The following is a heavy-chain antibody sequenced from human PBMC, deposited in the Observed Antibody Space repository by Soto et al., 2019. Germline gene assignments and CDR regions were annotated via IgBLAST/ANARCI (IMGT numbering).Heavy chain of an antibody. J-gene: IGHJ4*02. V-gene: IGHV1-18*01. Sequence: QVQLVQSGAEVKKPGASVKVSCKASGYTFSSYGISWVRQAPGQGLEWMGWISANNGNTNYAQKVQGRVTMTTDTSASTADMELRSLRSDDTAMYYGARGGPGAPFDYWGQGTPVTVSS. CDR3: ARGGPGAPFDY. CDR1: GYTFSSYG. D-gene: IGHD1-26*01. CDR2: ISANNGNT.